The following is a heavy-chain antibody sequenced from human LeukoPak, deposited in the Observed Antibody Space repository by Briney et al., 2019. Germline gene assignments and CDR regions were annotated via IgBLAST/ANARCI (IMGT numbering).Heavy chain of an antibody. D-gene: IGHD5-18*01. CDR2: ISGSGGDT. V-gene: IGHV3-23*01. Sequence: PGGSLRLSCAASGFTFRSYAMSWVRQAPGKGLEWVSSISGSGGDTYYADSVKGRFTISRDNSKNTLYLQMNSLRAEDTAVYYCAKDLRGYNYGYNDYWGQGTLVTVSS. J-gene: IGHJ4*02. CDR3: AKDLRGYNYGYNDY. CDR1: GFTFRSYA.